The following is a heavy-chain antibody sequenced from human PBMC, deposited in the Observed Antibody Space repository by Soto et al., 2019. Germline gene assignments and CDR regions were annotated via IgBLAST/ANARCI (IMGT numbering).Heavy chain of an antibody. V-gene: IGHV4-34*02. CDR1: GGSFSGYF. Sequence: QVQLQQWGAGLLKASETLSLTCVVSGGSFSGYFWTWIRQSPGRGLEWIGEISHSGSRNYNPAFQSRVIISVGSSKTHVSLKLSSVTAADSATYFCARGLAYDRPITVAEPFDSWGQGTLVTVSS. D-gene: IGHD6-19*01. CDR2: ISHSGSR. CDR3: ARGLAYDRPITVAEPFDS. J-gene: IGHJ4*02.